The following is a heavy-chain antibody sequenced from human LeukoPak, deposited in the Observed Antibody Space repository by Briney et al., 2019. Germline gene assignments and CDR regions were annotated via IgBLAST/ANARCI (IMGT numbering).Heavy chain of an antibody. CDR3: ARDKNYYGLGRSNPFCLDP. CDR2: INAGNGNT. V-gene: IGHV1-3*01. Sequence: GASVKASCKASGYTFTSYAMHWVRQAPGQRLEWMGWINAGNGNTKYSQKFQGRVTITRDTSASTAYMELSSLRSEDTAVYYCARDKNYYGLGRSNPFCLDPWGQGTLVTVSS. J-gene: IGHJ5*02. CDR1: GYTFTSYA. D-gene: IGHD3-10*01.